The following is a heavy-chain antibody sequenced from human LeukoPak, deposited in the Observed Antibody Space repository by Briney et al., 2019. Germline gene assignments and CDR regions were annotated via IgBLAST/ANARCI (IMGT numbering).Heavy chain of an antibody. V-gene: IGHV3-48*02. J-gene: IGHJ4*02. Sequence: AGGSLRLSCAASGFTFSSYSMNWVRQAPGKGLEWVSHITASGTAMFYADSVKGRFTISRDNVKNSLYLQMNSLRDEDTAVYYCASSGSYRFDYWGQGTLVTVFS. CDR3: ASSGSYRFDY. CDR2: ITASGTAM. D-gene: IGHD1-26*01. CDR1: GFTFSSYS.